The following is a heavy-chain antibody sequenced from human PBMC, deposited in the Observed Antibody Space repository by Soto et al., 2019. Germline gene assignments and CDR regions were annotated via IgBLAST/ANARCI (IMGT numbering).Heavy chain of an antibody. CDR3: ARNMDTWSSLPFDI. CDR1: GGSISSGGYS. V-gene: IGHV4-30-2*01. Sequence: SETLSLTCAVSGGSISSGGYSWSWIRQPPGKGLEWIGYIYHSGSTYYNPSLKGRVTISVDRSKNQFSLKLTSVTAVDTAVYYCARNMDTWSSLPFDIWGQGTMVTVSS. J-gene: IGHJ3*02. D-gene: IGHD2-8*02. CDR2: IYHSGST.